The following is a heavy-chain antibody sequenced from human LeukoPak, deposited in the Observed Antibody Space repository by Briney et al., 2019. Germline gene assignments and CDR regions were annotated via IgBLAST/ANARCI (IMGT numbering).Heavy chain of an antibody. CDR3: ARDLYCSSTSCYYYGMDV. J-gene: IGHJ6*02. D-gene: IGHD2-2*01. CDR1: GFTFSSYS. CDR2: ISSSSSYI. V-gene: IGHV3-21*01. Sequence: PGGSLRLSCAASGFTFSSYSMNWVRQAPGKGLEWVSSISSSSSYIYYADSVKGRFTISRDNAKNSLCLQMNSLRAEDTAVYYCARDLYCSSTSCYYYGMDVWGQGTTVTVSS.